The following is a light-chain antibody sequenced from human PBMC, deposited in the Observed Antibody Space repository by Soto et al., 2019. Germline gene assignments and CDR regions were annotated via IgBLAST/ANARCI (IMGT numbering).Light chain of an antibody. CDR2: LGS. V-gene: IGKV2-28*01. CDR3: MQAQESPPS. Sequence: DIVMTQSPLSLPVTPGEPASISCRSSQSLLHSDGYNYLDWYLQKPGQSPQLLIYLGSNRASGVYDRFSGGGSGTDFTLKISRVEAEDVGVYYCMQAQESPPSFGQGTKLEIK. J-gene: IGKJ2*01. CDR1: QSLLHSDGYNY.